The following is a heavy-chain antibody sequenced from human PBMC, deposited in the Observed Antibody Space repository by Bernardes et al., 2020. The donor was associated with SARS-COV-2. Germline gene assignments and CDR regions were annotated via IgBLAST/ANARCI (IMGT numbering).Heavy chain of an antibody. CDR1: GVSISTYY. J-gene: IGHJ3*02. CDR2: IYYSGST. Sequence: SGSLSLTCTVSGVSISTYYWSWIRQPPGKGLEWICYIYYSGSTDYNPSLKSRVTMSVDTSRNQSLLKLSSVTAADTAVYYCANQLSGDAFESWGHGTLVAV. CDR3: ANQLSGDAFES. V-gene: IGHV4-59*01. D-gene: IGHD2-15*01.